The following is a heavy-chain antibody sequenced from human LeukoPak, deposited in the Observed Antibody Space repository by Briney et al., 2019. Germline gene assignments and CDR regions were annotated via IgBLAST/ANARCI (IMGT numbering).Heavy chain of an antibody. CDR1: GGSFSGYY. CDR2: INHSGST. CDR3: ARGVTKDDYGDYEGYYFDY. V-gene: IGHV4-34*01. Sequence: PSETLSLTCAVYGGSFSGYYWSWIRQPPGKGLEWIGEINHSGSTNYNPSLKSRVTISVDTSKNQFSLKLSSVTAADTAVYYCARGVTKDDYGDYEGYYFDYWGRGTLVTVSS. D-gene: IGHD4-17*01. J-gene: IGHJ4*02.